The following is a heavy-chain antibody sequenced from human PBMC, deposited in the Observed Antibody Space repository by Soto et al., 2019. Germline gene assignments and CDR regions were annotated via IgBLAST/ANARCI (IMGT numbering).Heavy chain of an antibody. CDR3: ARDRGGRYYSWYFDL. D-gene: IGHD1-26*01. CDR2: ISYNGGNK. CDR1: GFTFSTYG. V-gene: IGHV3-30*03. J-gene: IGHJ2*01. Sequence: QVQLVESGGGVVQPGRSLRLSCEASGFTFSTYGMHWVRQAPGKGLEWVAAISYNGGNKHYADSVKGRFTVSRDNSKNTVYVEMNSLRVEDTAVFYCARDRGGRYYSWYFDLWGRGTPVSVSS.